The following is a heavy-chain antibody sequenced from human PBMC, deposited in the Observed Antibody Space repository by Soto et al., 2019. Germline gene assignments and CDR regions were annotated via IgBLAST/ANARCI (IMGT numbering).Heavy chain of an antibody. J-gene: IGHJ4*02. D-gene: IGHD6-13*01. V-gene: IGHV3-33*01. CDR2: IWYDGSNK. CDR3: ARDPGSSWYPIDY. Sequence: QVQLVESGGGVVQPGRSLRLSCAASGFTFSSYGMHWVRQAPGKGPEWVAVIWYDGSNKYYADSVKGRFTISRDNSKNTLYLQMNSLRAEDTAVYYCARDPGSSWYPIDYWGQGTLVTVSS. CDR1: GFTFSSYG.